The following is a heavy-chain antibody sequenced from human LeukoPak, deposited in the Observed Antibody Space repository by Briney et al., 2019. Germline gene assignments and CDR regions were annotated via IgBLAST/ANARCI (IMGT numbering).Heavy chain of an antibody. V-gene: IGHV5-51*01. Sequence: GESLKISCKGSGYSFTNYWIVWVRQMPGKGLEWMGSIYPGDSDIRYSPSFQGQVTISADKSISTAYLQWGSLKASDTAMYYCARGGSSWSLDYWGQGTLVTVSS. CDR1: GYSFTNYW. CDR2: IYPGDSDI. CDR3: ARGGSSWSLDY. D-gene: IGHD2-15*01. J-gene: IGHJ4*02.